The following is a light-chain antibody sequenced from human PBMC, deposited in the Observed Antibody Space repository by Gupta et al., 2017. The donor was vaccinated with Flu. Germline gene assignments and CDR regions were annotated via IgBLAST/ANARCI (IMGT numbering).Light chain of an antibody. CDR2: DVS. Sequence: QSALTQPAPVSGSPGQSLTISCTGTSSDVGDYKYVSWYQQHPGKAPKLMIYDVSYRPSGVSNRFSGSKSGNTASLTISGLQSEDEADYYCSSYTSSNTLQVIFGGGTRLTVL. J-gene: IGLJ2*01. V-gene: IGLV2-14*03. CDR1: SSDVGDYKY. CDR3: SSYTSSNTLQVI.